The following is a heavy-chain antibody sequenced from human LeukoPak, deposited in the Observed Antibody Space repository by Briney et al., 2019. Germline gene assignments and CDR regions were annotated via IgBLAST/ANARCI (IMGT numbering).Heavy chain of an antibody. CDR1: RGSFSSSSYY. CDR2: IYYNEYT. CDR3: ARHEYSGSYYGLSWFDP. J-gene: IGHJ5*02. D-gene: IGHD1-26*01. V-gene: IGHV4-39*01. Sequence: SETLSLTCTVSRGSFSSSSYYWGWLRQPPGKGLEWLGSIYYNEYTYYNPSLKSRVTISVDTSKNQFSLKLSSVTAADTAVYYCARHEYSGSYYGLSWFDPWGPGTLVTVSS.